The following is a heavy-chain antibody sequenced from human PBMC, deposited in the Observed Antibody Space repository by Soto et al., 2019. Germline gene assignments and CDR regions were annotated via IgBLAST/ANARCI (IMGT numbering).Heavy chain of an antibody. Sequence: LVNPTQTLTLTCTFSGFSLSTNAMRVSWIRQSPGKALEWLARIDWDGDKLYNTSLRTRLTISKDTSKNQVVLTMTNMDPLDTGTYYCARMPARSGNNHHDAFDFWGPGTMVTVSS. CDR1: GFSLSTNAMR. J-gene: IGHJ3*01. CDR3: ARMPARSGNNHHDAFDF. V-gene: IGHV2-70*04. D-gene: IGHD1-26*01. CDR2: IDWDGDK.